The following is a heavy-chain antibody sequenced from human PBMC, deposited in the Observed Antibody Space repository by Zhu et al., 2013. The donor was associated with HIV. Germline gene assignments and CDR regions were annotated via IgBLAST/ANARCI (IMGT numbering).Heavy chain of an antibody. J-gene: IGHJ4*02. CDR3: ARSPNCGGDCYQGEYFDY. CDR1: GGSISSGGYS. CDR2: IYHSGST. V-gene: IGHV4-30-2*01. Sequence: QVQLQESGSGLVKPSQTLSLTCAVSGGSISSGGYSWSWIRQPPGKGLEWIGYIYHSGSTYYNPSLKSRVTISVDRSKNQFSLKLSSVTAADTAVYYCARSPNCGGDCYQGEYFDYWGQGTLVTVSS. D-gene: IGHD2-21*02.